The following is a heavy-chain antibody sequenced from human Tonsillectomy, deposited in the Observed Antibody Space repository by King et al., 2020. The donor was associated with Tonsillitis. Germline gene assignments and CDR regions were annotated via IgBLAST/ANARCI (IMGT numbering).Heavy chain of an antibody. CDR1: GYTFTSYY. J-gene: IGHJ4*02. Sequence: QLVQSGAEVKKPGASVKVSCKASGYTFTSYYMHWVRQAPGQGLEWMGIINPSGGSTSYAQKFQGRVTMTRDTSTSTVYRELSSLRSEDTAVYYCARRAYHYYDSSGYYYVDYWGQGTLVTVSS. CDR2: INPSGGST. V-gene: IGHV1-46*01. D-gene: IGHD3-22*01. CDR3: ARRAYHYYDSSGYYYVDY.